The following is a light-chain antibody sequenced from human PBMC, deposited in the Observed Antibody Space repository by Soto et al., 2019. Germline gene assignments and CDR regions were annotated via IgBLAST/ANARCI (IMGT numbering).Light chain of an antibody. CDR1: QSVGSY. J-gene: IGKJ3*01. CDR3: QQRNKWPPIFT. CDR2: DAS. V-gene: IGKV3-11*01. Sequence: EIVLTQSPASLSLSPGERATLSCRASQSVGSYLAWYQQQPGRAPRLLIYDASSRANGIPARFSGSGSGTDVTLTISSLEPADFGVYYCQQRNKWPPIFTFGPGTKVYF.